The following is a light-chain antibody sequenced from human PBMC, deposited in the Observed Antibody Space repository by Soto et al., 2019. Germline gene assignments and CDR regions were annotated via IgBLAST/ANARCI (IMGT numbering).Light chain of an antibody. Sequence: EIVMTQSPATLSVSPGERATLSCRASQSVSNNLAWYQQKPGQAPRLLIYGASTRATSIPARFSGSGSGTEFTLTISSLQSEDFAVYYCQHYNNWSPWTFGQGTKVEIK. CDR1: QSVSNN. CDR3: QHYNNWSPWT. J-gene: IGKJ1*01. CDR2: GAS. V-gene: IGKV3-15*01.